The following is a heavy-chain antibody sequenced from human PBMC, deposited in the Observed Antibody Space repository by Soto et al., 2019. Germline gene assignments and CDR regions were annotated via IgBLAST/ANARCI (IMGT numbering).Heavy chain of an antibody. J-gene: IGHJ4*02. D-gene: IGHD6-13*01. V-gene: IGHV1-8*01. CDR2: MNPATGNT. CDR3: ARGGDTSTWYDLDY. Sequence: ASVKVSCTASGYTITSFDINWVRQAPGQGLEWMGWMNPATGNTGYAQKFQGRVTMTRNTSINTAYMELSSLRSEDTAVYFCARGGDTSTWYDLDYWGQGALVTVSS. CDR1: GYTITSFD.